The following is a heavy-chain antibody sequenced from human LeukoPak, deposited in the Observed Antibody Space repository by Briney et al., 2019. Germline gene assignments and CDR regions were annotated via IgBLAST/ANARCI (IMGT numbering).Heavy chain of an antibody. CDR2: IKQGGSEK. J-gene: IGHJ5*02. V-gene: IGHV3-7*01. D-gene: IGHD3-22*01. CDR1: GFTFGTFW. CDR3: ARVGNTYYYDSSGYFGPFDP. Sequence: GGSLRLSCEASGFTFGTFWMSWVRQAPGKGLEWVANIKQGGSEKNYVDSVKGRFTIARDDAKNSLYLQMNSLRAEDTAVYYCARVGNTYYYDSSGYFGPFDPWGQGTLVTVSS.